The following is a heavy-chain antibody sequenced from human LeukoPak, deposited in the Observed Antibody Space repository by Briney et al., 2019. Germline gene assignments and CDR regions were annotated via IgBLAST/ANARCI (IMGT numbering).Heavy chain of an antibody. CDR1: GGSISSGSYY. D-gene: IGHD6-13*01. V-gene: IGHV4-61*05. CDR3: ARVGLAAAGPNNYYYYYMDV. Sequence: PSETLSLTCTVSGGSISSGSYYWGWIRQPPGKGLEWIGYIYYSGSTNYNPSLKSRVTISVDTSKNQSSLKLSSVTAADTAVYYCARVGLAAAGPNNYYYYYMDVWGKGTTVTVSS. CDR2: IYYSGST. J-gene: IGHJ6*03.